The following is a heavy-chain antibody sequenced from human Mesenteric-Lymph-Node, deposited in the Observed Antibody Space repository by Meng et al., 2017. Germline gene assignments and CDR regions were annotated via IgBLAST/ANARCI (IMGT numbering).Heavy chain of an antibody. D-gene: IGHD2-21*01. CDR2: IYYSGNT. J-gene: IGHJ3*02. CDR1: GVSISSYY. V-gene: IGHV4-59*12. Sequence: SETLSLTCTVSGVSISSYYWSWIRQPPGKGLEWIGYIYYSGNTNYNPSLKSRVTISVDTSKTQFSLKLSPVTAADTAVYYCARKRGHRGSDAFDIWGQGTMVTVSS. CDR3: ARKRGHRGSDAFDI.